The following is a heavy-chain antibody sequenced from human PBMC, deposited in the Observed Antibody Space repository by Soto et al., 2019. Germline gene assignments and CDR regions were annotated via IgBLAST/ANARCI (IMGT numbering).Heavy chain of an antibody. CDR3: TRDATRDSSARGWFDP. V-gene: IGHV3-21*01. D-gene: IGHD6-13*01. J-gene: IGHJ5*02. Sequence: LRLSCAASGFTFRSFTMNWVRQAPGKGLEWVSTISSNSAYIYYTDALRGRFTISRDNAKNSLHLQMNSLRAEDTAVYYCTRDATRDSSARGWFDPWGPGTLVTVSS. CDR1: GFTFRSFT. CDR2: ISSNSAYI.